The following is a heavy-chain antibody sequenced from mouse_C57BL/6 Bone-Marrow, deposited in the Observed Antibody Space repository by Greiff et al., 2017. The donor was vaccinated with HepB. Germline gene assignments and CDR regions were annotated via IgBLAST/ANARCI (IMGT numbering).Heavy chain of an antibody. V-gene: IGHV5-12*01. Sequence: EVQRVESGGGLVQPGGSLKLSCAASGFTFSDYYMYWVRQTPEKRLEWVAYISNGGGSTYYPDTVKGRFTISRDNAKNTLYLQMSRLKSEDTAMYYCARLSVDYFDYWGQGTTLTVSS. J-gene: IGHJ2*01. CDR1: GFTFSDYY. CDR2: ISNGGGST. D-gene: IGHD1-1*02. CDR3: ARLSVDYFDY.